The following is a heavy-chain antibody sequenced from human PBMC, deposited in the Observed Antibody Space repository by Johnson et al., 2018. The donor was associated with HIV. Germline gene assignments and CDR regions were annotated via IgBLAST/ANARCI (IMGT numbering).Heavy chain of an antibody. V-gene: IGHV3-7*01. J-gene: IGHJ3*02. CDR3: ARGRGIVGPQQVALDI. D-gene: IGHD1-26*01. CDR1: GFTFSSYV. Sequence: VQLVESGGGVVQPGRSLRLSCAASGFTFSSYVMHWVRQAPGNGLEWVANIKQDGSEKYYVDSVKGRFTISRDNAKNSLYLQMNSLRAEDTAVYYCARGRGIVGPQQVALDIWGQGTRVTVSS. CDR2: IKQDGSEK.